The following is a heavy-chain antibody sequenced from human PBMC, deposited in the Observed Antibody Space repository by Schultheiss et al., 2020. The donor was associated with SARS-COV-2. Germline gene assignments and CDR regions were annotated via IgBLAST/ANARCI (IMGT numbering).Heavy chain of an antibody. D-gene: IGHD3-3*01. J-gene: IGHJ4*02. Sequence: SETLSLTCTVSGGSISSYYWSWIRQPAGKGLEWIGSIYYSGSTYYNPSLKSRVTISVDTSKNQFSLKLNSVTAADTAVYYCARQGITIFGVAYFDYWGQGTLVTVSS. CDR1: GGSISSYY. CDR2: IYYSGST. CDR3: ARQGITIFGVAYFDY. V-gene: IGHV4-59*05.